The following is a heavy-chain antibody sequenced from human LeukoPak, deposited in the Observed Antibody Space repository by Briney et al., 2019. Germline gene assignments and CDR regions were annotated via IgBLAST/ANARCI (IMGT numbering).Heavy chain of an antibody. Sequence: PSETLFLTCTVSGGSISSSSYYWGWIRQPPGKGLEWIGSIYYSGSTYYNPSLKSRVTISVDTSKNQFSLKLSSVTAADAAVYYCARAETMIVVVSFDYWGQGTLVTVSS. J-gene: IGHJ4*02. CDR1: GGSISSSSYY. V-gene: IGHV4-39*07. CDR3: ARAETMIVVVSFDY. CDR2: IYYSGST. D-gene: IGHD3-22*01.